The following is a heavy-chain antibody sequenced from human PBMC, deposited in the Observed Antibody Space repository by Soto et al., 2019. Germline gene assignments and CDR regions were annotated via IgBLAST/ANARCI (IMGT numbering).Heavy chain of an antibody. Sequence: PGGSLRLSCAVSGFTFSSYAMSWVRQAPGKGLEWVSGISGSGGSTYYADSVKGRFTISRDNSKNTLYLQMNSLRAEDTALYFCAKDVKKVWTQGSWFDPWGQGTLVTVSS. CDR3: AKDVKKVWTQGSWFDP. CDR2: ISGSGGST. CDR1: GFTFSSYA. J-gene: IGHJ5*02. D-gene: IGHD1-20*01. V-gene: IGHV3-23*01.